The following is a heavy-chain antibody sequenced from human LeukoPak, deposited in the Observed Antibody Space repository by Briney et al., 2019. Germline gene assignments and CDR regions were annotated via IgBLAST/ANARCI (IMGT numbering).Heavy chain of an antibody. CDR3: ARVPYYYDSSGYKPYYFDY. J-gene: IGHJ4*02. CDR1: GGSFSGYY. Sequence: PSETLSLTCAVYGGSFSGYYWSWIRQPPGKGLEWIGEINHSGSTNYNPSLKSRVTISVDTSKNQFSLKLSSVTAADTAVYYCARVPYYYDSSGYKPYYFDYWGQGTLVTVSS. D-gene: IGHD3-22*01. CDR2: INHSGST. V-gene: IGHV4-34*01.